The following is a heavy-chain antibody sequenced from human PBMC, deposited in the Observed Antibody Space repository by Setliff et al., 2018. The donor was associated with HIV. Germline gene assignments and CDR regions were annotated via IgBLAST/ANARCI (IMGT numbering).Heavy chain of an antibody. CDR2: IYYSGST. J-gene: IGHJ4*02. Sequence: SETLSLTCTVSGGSMSSSSYYWGWIRQPPGKGLEWIGSIYYSGSTYYSPSLKSRVTISVDTSKNHFFLELTSVTAADTAVYYCARRDYDYVWGSDRYPFDYWGQGTLVTVSS. CDR3: ARRDYDYVWGSDRYPFDY. V-gene: IGHV4-39*02. CDR1: GGSMSSSSYY. D-gene: IGHD3-16*02.